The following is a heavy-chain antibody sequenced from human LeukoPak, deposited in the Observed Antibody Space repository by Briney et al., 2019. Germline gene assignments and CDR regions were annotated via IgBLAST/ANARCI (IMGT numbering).Heavy chain of an antibody. Sequence: SETLSLTCNVSGGSISSGSYYWSWIRQPAGKGLEWIGRIYNRGNTDYNPSLKSRVTISVDTSKNQFSLKLTSVTAADTAVYYCARGGHYYDSSGYGLNYWGQGTLVTVSS. V-gene: IGHV4-61*02. D-gene: IGHD3-22*01. CDR3: ARGGHYYDSSGYGLNY. CDR2: IYNRGNT. J-gene: IGHJ4*02. CDR1: GGSISSGSYY.